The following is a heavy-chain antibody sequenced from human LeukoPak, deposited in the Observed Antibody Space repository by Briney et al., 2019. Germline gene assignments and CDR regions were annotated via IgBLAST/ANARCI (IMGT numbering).Heavy chain of an antibody. D-gene: IGHD7-27*01. CDR1: GFSLSTSGMR. Sequence: SGPTLVNTTQTLTLTCNFSGFSLSTSGMRVSWIRQPPGKALEWLARIDWDDDKFYSTSLKTRLTISKDTSKNQVVLTMTNMDPVDTATYYCARMGAGLTDWGQGTLVTVSS. CDR3: ARMGAGLTD. J-gene: IGHJ4*02. V-gene: IGHV2-70*04. CDR2: IDWDDDK.